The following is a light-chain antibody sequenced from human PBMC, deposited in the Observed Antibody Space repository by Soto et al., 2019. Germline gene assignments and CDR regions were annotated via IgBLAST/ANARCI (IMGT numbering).Light chain of an antibody. CDR2: GAS. J-gene: IGKJ3*01. Sequence: EIVLTQSPGTLSLSPGERATLSCRASQSVSSSYLAWYQQKPGQAPRLLIYGASSRATGIPDRFSGSGSGTDSTLTISRLQTEEFAVYYCQQYGSSLFTFGPGTKVDIK. V-gene: IGKV3-20*01. CDR3: QQYGSSLFT. CDR1: QSVSSSY.